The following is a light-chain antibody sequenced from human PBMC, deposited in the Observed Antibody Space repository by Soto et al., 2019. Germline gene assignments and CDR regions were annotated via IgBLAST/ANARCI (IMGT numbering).Light chain of an antibody. CDR3: CSYAGRSTWV. V-gene: IGLV2-23*01. CDR2: DGN. J-gene: IGLJ3*02. Sequence: QSALTQPASVSGSPGQSITISCTGTSSDFGSYNLVSWYQQHPGKAPRVMIYDGNKRPSGVSYRFSGSKSDNTASLTISGLQAEDEADYYCCSYAGRSTWVFGGGTKLTVL. CDR1: SSDFGSYNL.